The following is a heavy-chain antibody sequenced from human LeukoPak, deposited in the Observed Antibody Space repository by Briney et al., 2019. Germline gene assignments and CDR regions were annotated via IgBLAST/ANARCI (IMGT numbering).Heavy chain of an antibody. V-gene: IGHV3-74*01. Sequence: PGGSLRLSCAASGFTFSGYWMHWVRQAPGKGLVWVSRVATGGTGPSYADSVKGRFTISRDNAKNTLYLQMNSLSAEDTAVYFYARDMGPYGGSPGASWGQGTLVTVSS. CDR1: GFTFSGYW. J-gene: IGHJ5*02. D-gene: IGHD4-23*01. CDR3: ARDMGPYGGSPGAS. CDR2: VATGGTGP.